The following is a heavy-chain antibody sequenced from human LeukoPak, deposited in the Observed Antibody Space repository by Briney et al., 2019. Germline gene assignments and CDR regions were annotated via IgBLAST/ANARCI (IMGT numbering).Heavy chain of an antibody. Sequence: GGSLRLSCAASGFTVSSNYMSWVRQAPRKGLEWVSVIYSGGSTYYADSVKGRFTISRDNSKNTLYLQMNSLRAEDTAVYYCVRDDDRPDNGLDYWGQGTLVTVSS. V-gene: IGHV3-53*01. J-gene: IGHJ4*02. D-gene: IGHD3-22*01. CDR2: IYSGGST. CDR1: GFTVSSNY. CDR3: VRDDDRPDNGLDY.